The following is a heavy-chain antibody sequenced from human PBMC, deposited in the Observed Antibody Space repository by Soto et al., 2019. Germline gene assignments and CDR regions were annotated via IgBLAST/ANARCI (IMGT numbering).Heavy chain of an antibody. Sequence: ASVKVSCKASGYTFTSYAMHWVRQAPGQRLEWMGWINAGNGNTKYSQKFQGRVTITRDTSASTAYMELSSLRSGDTAVYYCARPSYSGSYFGAFDIWGQGTMVTVSS. J-gene: IGHJ3*02. CDR1: GYTFTSYA. CDR2: INAGNGNT. CDR3: ARPSYSGSYFGAFDI. V-gene: IGHV1-3*01. D-gene: IGHD1-26*01.